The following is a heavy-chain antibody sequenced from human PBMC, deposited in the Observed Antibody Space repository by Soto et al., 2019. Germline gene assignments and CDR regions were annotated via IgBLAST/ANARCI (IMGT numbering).Heavy chain of an antibody. CDR2: ISGSGGST. CDR3: AKPRAVAAIGRYYFDY. Sequence: GGSLRLSCAASGFTFSSYAMSWVRQAPGKGLEWVSAISGSGGSTYYADSVKGRFTISRDNSKNTLYLQMNSLRAEDTAVYYCAKPRAVAAIGRYYFDYWGQGTLVTVS. D-gene: IGHD6-19*01. J-gene: IGHJ4*02. CDR1: GFTFSSYA. V-gene: IGHV3-23*01.